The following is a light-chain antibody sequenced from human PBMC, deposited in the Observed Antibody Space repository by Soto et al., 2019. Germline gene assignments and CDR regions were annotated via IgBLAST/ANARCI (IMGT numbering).Light chain of an antibody. CDR2: DVS. J-gene: IGKJ1*01. CDR1: QSIGDS. CDR3: QQYNAYSRT. V-gene: IGKV1-5*01. Sequence: DIQMTQSPSSVSASVGDRVTITCRASQSIGDSLAWYQQKPGKAPYLLISDVSSLERGVPSRFSGSGSGTEFTLTISSMQTDDFATFYCQQYNAYSRTFGQGTKV.